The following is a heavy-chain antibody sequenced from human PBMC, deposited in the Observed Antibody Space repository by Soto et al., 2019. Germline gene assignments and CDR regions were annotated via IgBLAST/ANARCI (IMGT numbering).Heavy chain of an antibody. CDR3: ARDPGIPGRYWYFDL. Sequence: QVLLVQSGAEVKKPGASVKVSCKASGYKFTDYYIHWVRQAPGQVPEWMGWVNPKRVDAVYAQKFEGWVTMTRDKATTTAYLEVNRLKSDDTAVYYCARDPGIPGRYWYFDLWGRGTLVTVSS. CDR1: GYKFTDYY. CDR2: VNPKRVDA. D-gene: IGHD1-20*01. J-gene: IGHJ2*01. V-gene: IGHV1-2*04.